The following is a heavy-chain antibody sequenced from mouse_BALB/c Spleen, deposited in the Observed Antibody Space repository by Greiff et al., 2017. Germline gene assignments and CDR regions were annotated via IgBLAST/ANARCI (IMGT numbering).Heavy chain of an antibody. V-gene: IGHV1-80*01. CDR3: ARDELGRAMDY. CDR1: GYAFSSYW. CDR2: IYPGDGDT. D-gene: IGHD4-1*01. J-gene: IGHJ4*01. Sequence: VQGVESGAELVRPGSSVKISCKASGYAFSSYWMNWVKQRPGQGLEWIGQIYPGDGDTNYNGKFKGKATLTADKSSSTAYMQLSSLTSEDSAVYFCARDELGRAMDYWGQGTSVTVSS.